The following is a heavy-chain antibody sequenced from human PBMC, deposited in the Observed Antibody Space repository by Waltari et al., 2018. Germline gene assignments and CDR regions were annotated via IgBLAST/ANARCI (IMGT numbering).Heavy chain of an antibody. CDR1: GFRFSPYW. CDR3: ARDDSSSGSYDAFDI. D-gene: IGHD3-22*01. CDR2: IKGDGSRK. J-gene: IGHJ3*02. V-gene: IGHV3-7*01. Sequence: EVQLVESGGGLVQPGGSLRLSCAASGFRFSPYWMSWVRQAPGKGLEWVADIKGDGSRKYYLDSVRGRFSISRDNTKNSVDLQMNSLRAEDTAVYYCARDDSSSGSYDAFDIWGQGTMVAVSS.